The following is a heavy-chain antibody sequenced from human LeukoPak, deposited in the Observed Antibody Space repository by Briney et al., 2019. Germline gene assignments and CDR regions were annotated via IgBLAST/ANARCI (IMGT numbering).Heavy chain of an antibody. V-gene: IGHV3-66*01. CDR2: IYSGGST. D-gene: IGHD6-13*01. CDR1: GFTVSSNY. CDR3: AREMAAGHYHDAFDI. J-gene: IGHJ3*02. Sequence: GGSLRLSCAASGFTVSSNYMSWVRQAPGKGLEWGSVIYSGGSTYYADSVKGRFTISRDNSKNTLYLQMNSLRAEDTAVYYCAREMAAGHYHDAFDIWGQGTMVTVSS.